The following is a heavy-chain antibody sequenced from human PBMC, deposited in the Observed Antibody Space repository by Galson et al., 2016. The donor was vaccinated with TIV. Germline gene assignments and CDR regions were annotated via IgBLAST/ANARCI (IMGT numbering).Heavy chain of an antibody. V-gene: IGHV4-4*07. CDR1: DGSITGYY. CDR3: VSASGIAMTGTAGDV. J-gene: IGHJ6*02. CDR2: IYSSGGT. D-gene: IGHD6-19*01. Sequence: LSLTCTISDGSITGYYWSWVRQSAGKGLEWIGRIYSSGGTNHNPSLQSRVTMSVDTSKNHLTLKMTSVTAADTAVYHWVSASGIAMTGTAGDVWGQGTTVVVTS.